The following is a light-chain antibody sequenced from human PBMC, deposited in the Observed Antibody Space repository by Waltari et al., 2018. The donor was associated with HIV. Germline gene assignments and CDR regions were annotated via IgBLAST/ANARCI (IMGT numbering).Light chain of an antibody. CDR3: AVWDDSLNGVL. V-gene: IGLV1-44*01. J-gene: IGLJ2*01. CDR2: INN. Sequence: QSVLTQPSSASGTPGQRVTISCSGSTSNIGTNTVSWYQQLPGTAPKLLIYINNQRPSGVPDRFSGSKSGTSASLAISGLQSEEEADYYCAVWDDSLNGVLFGGGTKLTVL. CDR1: TSNIGTNT.